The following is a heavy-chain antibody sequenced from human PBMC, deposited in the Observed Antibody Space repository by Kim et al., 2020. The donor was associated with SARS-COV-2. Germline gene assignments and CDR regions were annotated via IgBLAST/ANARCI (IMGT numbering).Heavy chain of an antibody. D-gene: IGHD3-16*02. V-gene: IGHV5-51*01. J-gene: IGHJ4*02. Sequence: SPSFQGQVTISADQSIRTAYLQWSSLKASDTAMYYCARQLSATGLFYFDYWGQGTLVTVSS. CDR3: ARQLSATGLFYFDY.